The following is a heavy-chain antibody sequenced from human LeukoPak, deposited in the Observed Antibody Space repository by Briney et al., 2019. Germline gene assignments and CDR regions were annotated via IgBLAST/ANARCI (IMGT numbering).Heavy chain of an antibody. CDR2: MCYSGST. Sequence: SETLSLTCTVSGASISSCTYYWGWIRQPPGKGLEWIGSMCYSGSTYYNPSFKSRVTMSVDTSKNQFSLRLSSVTAADTAIYYCARRPFGSNYPALIGYWGQGTLVTVSS. V-gene: IGHV4-39*01. D-gene: IGHD4/OR15-4a*01. CDR3: ARRPFGSNYPALIGY. CDR1: GASISSCTYY. J-gene: IGHJ4*02.